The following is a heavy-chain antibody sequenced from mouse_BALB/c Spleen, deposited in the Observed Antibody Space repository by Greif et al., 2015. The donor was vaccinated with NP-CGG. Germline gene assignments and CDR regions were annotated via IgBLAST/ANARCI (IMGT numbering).Heavy chain of an antibody. CDR3: AREGLRRRGGYAMDY. CDR2: INPYNDGT. CDR1: GYTFTSYV. D-gene: IGHD2-4*01. V-gene: IGHV1-14*01. Sequence: EVQLQQSGPELVKPGASVKMSCKASGYTFTSYVMHWVKQKPGQGLEWIGYINPYNDGTKYNEKFKGKATLTSDKSSSTAYMELSSLTSEDSAVYYCAREGLRRRGGYAMDYWGQGTSVTVSS. J-gene: IGHJ4*01.